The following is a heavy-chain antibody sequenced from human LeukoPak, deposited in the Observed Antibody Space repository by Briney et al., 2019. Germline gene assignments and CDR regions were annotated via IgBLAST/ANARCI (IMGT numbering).Heavy chain of an antibody. CDR1: GFTVSSNY. Sequence: GGSLRLSCAASGFTVSSNYMSWVRQAPGKGLEWVSAISGSGGSTYYADSVKGRFTIPRDNSKNTLYLQMHSLRAEDTAVYYCAKGISPMISLLYFDYWGQGTLVTVSS. CDR3: AKGISPMISLLYFDY. V-gene: IGHV3-23*01. J-gene: IGHJ4*02. D-gene: IGHD3-22*01. CDR2: ISGSGGST.